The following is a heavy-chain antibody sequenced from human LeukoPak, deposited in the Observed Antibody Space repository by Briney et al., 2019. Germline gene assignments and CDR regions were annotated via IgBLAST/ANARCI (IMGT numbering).Heavy chain of an antibody. Sequence: PGGSLRLSCVGSGFIFSDQHMDWVRQAPGKGLEWVSSISSSSSYIYYADSVKGRFTISRDNAKNSLYLQMNSLRAEDTAVYYCARDFTDYYYYYGMDVWGQGTTVTVSS. D-gene: IGHD3-16*01. CDR1: GFIFSDQH. CDR3: ARDFTDYYYYYGMDV. CDR2: ISSSSSYI. J-gene: IGHJ6*02. V-gene: IGHV3-21*01.